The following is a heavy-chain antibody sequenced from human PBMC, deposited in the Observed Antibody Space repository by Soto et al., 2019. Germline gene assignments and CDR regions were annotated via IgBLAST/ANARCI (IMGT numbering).Heavy chain of an antibody. CDR1: GGSISSYY. CDR3: ARDRLAAASGWFDH. V-gene: IGHV4-59*01. Sequence: SETLSLTCTVSGGSISSYYWSWIRQPPGKGLEWIGYIYYSGSTNYNPSLKSRVTISVDTSKNQFSLKLSSVTAADTAVYYCARDRLAAASGWFDHWGQGTLVTVSS. J-gene: IGHJ5*02. D-gene: IGHD6-13*01. CDR2: IYYSGST.